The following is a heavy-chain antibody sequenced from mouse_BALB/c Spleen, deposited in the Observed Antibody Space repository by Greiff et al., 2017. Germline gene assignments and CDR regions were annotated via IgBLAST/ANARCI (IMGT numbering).Heavy chain of an antibody. D-gene: IGHD1-1*02. V-gene: IGHV5-17*02. CDR1: GFTFSSFG. CDR2: ISSGSSTI. J-gene: IGHJ3*01. Sequence: DVMLVESGGGLVQPGGSRKLSCAASGFTFSSFGMHWVRQAPEKGLEWVAYISSGSSTIYYADTVKGRFTISRDNPKNTLFLQMTSLRSEDTAMYYCARDYFAYWGQGTLVTVSA. CDR3: ARDYFAY.